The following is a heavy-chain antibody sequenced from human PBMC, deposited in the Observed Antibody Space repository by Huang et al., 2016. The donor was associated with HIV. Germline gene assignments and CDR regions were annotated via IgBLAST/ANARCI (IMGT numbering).Heavy chain of an antibody. CDR3: ARARGFLYDSTGYYSRYYFDS. V-gene: IGHV1-8*03. J-gene: IGHJ4*02. CDR2: MNPKSGNT. Sequence: QVQLVQSGAEVKKTGASVKVSCKASGFNFNNYDFNWVRQASGQGFEWMGWMNPKSGNTGYAQKFQGRVTITRNTPITTAYMELRSLRSEDTAVYYCARARGFLYDSTGYYSRYYFDSWGQGTLVTISS. CDR1: GFNFNNYD. D-gene: IGHD3-22*01.